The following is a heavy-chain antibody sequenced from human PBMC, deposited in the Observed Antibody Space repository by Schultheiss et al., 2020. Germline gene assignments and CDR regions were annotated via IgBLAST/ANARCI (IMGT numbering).Heavy chain of an antibody. CDR2: IIPNFGTA. Sequence: SVKVSCKASGDTFTTYAISWVRQAPGQGLEWMGGIIPNFGTANYAQKFQGRVTITADKSTSTAYMELSSLRSEDTAVYYCARGPTDYAYYYDSRDLGGPPLGYWGHGTPVTVSA. CDR1: GDTFTTYA. J-gene: IGHJ4*01. D-gene: IGHD3-22*01. CDR3: ARGPTDYAYYYDSRDLGGPPLGY. V-gene: IGHV1-69*06.